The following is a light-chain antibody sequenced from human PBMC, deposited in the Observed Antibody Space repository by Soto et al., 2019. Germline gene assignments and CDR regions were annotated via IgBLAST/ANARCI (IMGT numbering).Light chain of an antibody. CDR2: KAS. J-gene: IGKJ2*01. V-gene: IGKV1-5*03. CDR1: QNINNW. Sequence: DIQMTQSPSTLSASVGDRVTITCRASQNINNWLAWYQQKPGKAPKLLIHKASSLESGVPSRFSGSGSGTEFTLTISSLQPDDFATYYCQQYNTNSLTFGQGTKLEI. CDR3: QQYNTNSLT.